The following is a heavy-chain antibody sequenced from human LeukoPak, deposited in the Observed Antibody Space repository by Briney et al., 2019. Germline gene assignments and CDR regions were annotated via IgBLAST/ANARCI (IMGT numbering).Heavy chain of an antibody. J-gene: IGHJ4*02. Sequence: ASVKVSCKASGYTFTNYDINWVRQASGQGLEWMGWMNPNGGNTGSAQKFQGRVTMTSNTSTSTAYMELSSLRSEDTAVYYCARGLRREQQLLRAFDYWGQGTPVTVSS. CDR3: ARGLRREQQLLRAFDY. CDR1: GYTFTNYD. D-gene: IGHD6-13*01. V-gene: IGHV1-8*01. CDR2: MNPNGGNT.